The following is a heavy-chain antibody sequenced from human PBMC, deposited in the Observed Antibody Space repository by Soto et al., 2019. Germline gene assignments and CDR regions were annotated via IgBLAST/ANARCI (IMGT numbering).Heavy chain of an antibody. CDR2: INPSGGST. J-gene: IGHJ6*02. D-gene: IGHD6-13*01. CDR1: GYTFTSYY. V-gene: IGHV1-46*01. Sequence: ASVKVSCKASGYTFTSYYMHWVRQAPGQGLEWMGVINPSGGSTGYAQKFQGRVTMTRGTSTSTVYMEMSSLRSEDTAVYYCARDRGRAAAGEYHYYGMDVWGQGTTVTVSS. CDR3: ARDRGRAAAGEYHYYGMDV.